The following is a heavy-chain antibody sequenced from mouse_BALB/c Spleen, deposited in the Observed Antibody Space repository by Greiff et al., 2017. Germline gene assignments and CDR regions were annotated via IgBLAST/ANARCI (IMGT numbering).Heavy chain of an antibody. CDR1: GFTFSSYT. J-gene: IGHJ2*01. V-gene: IGHV5-6-4*01. Sequence: EVQRVESGGGLVKPGGSLKLSCAASGFTFSSYTMSWVRQTPEKRLEWVATISSGGSYTYYPDSVKGRFTISRDNAKNTLYLQMSSLKSEDTSMYYCTRDTYGNNYRGNYFDYWGQGTTLTVSS. D-gene: IGHD2-10*02. CDR2: ISSGGSYT. CDR3: TRDTYGNNYRGNYFDY.